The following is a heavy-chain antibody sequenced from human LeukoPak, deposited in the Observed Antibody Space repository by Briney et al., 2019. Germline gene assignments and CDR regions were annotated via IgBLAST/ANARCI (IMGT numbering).Heavy chain of an antibody. CDR2: ISYDGSNK. V-gene: IGHV3-30-3*01. J-gene: IGHJ4*02. D-gene: IGHD4-23*01. Sequence: GGSLRLSCAASGFTFSSYAMHWVRQAPGKGLEWVAVISYDGSNKYYADSVKGRFTISRDNSKNTLYLQMNSLRAEDTAVYYCAKVGGNSGLDYWGQGTLVTVSS. CDR1: GFTFSSYA. CDR3: AKVGGNSGLDY.